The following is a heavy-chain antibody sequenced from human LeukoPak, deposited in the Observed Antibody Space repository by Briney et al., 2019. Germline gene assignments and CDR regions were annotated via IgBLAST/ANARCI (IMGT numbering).Heavy chain of an antibody. J-gene: IGHJ4*02. CDR1: GGTFSSYA. D-gene: IGHD4-23*01. CDR2: ISAYNGNT. CDR3: ARVYGGNFVVDY. Sequence: ASVKVSCKASGGTFSSYAISWVRQAPGQGLEWMGWISAYNGNTNYAQKLQGRVTMTTDTSTSTAYMELRSLRSDDTAVYYCARVYGGNFVVDYWGQGTLVTVSS. V-gene: IGHV1-18*01.